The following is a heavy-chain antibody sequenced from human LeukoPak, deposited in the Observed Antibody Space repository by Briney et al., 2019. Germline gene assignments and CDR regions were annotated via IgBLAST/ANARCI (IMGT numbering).Heavy chain of an antibody. D-gene: IGHD6-13*01. Sequence: PSETLPLTCAVYGGSFSGYYWSWIRQPPGKGLEWIGEINHSGSTNYNPSLKSRVTISVDTSKNQFSLKLSSVTAADTAVYYCACGGSGSSWSYNWFDPWGQGTLVTVSS. CDR3: ACGGSGSSWSYNWFDP. CDR1: GGSFSGYY. J-gene: IGHJ5*02. V-gene: IGHV4-34*01. CDR2: INHSGST.